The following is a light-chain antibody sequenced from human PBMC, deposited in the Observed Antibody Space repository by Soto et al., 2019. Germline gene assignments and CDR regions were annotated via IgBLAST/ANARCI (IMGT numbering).Light chain of an antibody. V-gene: IGLV2-14*01. CDR1: SSDVGGYDY. J-gene: IGLJ1*01. CDR3: SSYSISTAYF. Sequence: QSVLTQPASVSGSPGQSITISCTVTSSDVGGYDYVSWYQLHPGKAPKLMVFEVSNRPSGVSYRFSGSKSGNTASLTISGLQAEDEADYFCSSYSISTAYFFGTGTKVTVL. CDR2: EVS.